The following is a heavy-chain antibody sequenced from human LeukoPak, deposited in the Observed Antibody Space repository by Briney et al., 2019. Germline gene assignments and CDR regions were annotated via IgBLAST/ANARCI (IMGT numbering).Heavy chain of an antibody. D-gene: IGHD3-9*01. V-gene: IGHV5-51*01. CDR1: GYGFTSYW. Sequence: GESLKISCKGSGYGFTSYWIGWVRPMPGKGLEWMGIIYPGDSDTRYSPSFQGQVTISADKSISTAYLQWSSLKASDTAMYYCASRYYDILTGHDAFDIWGQGTMVTVSS. J-gene: IGHJ3*02. CDR2: IYPGDSDT. CDR3: ASRYYDILTGHDAFDI.